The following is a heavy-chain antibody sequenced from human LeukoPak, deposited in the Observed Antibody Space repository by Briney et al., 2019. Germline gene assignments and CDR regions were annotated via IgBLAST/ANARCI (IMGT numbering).Heavy chain of an antibody. CDR2: VSSSGGTT. J-gene: IGHJ2*01. CDR3: ATTPGGDTTGYYPWYFDL. V-gene: IGHV3-23*01. CDR1: GFTFSSYG. Sequence: GGSLRLSCAASGFTFSSYGMSWVRQAPGKGLEWVSAVSSSGGTTYYADSVKGRFTISRDNAKNSLYLQMNSLRGEDTAIYYCATTPGGDTTGYYPWYFDLWGRGTLVTVSS. D-gene: IGHD3-22*01.